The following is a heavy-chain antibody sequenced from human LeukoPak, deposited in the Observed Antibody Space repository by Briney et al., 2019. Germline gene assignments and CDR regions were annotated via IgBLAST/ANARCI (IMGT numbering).Heavy chain of an antibody. CDR2: ISGSGGNT. J-gene: IGHJ4*02. Sequence: GASLRLSCAASGFTFSSYAMSWVRQAPGKGLEWVSVISGSGGNTYYADSVKGRFTISRDNSKNTLYLQMDSLRAEDTAIYYCAKDGKGAPVAGTGYFDYWGQGTLVTVSS. V-gene: IGHV3-23*01. D-gene: IGHD6-19*01. CDR1: GFTFSSYA. CDR3: AKDGKGAPVAGTGYFDY.